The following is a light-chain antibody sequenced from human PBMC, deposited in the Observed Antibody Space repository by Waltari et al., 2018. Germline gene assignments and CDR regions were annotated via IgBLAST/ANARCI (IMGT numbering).Light chain of an antibody. CDR2: DVD. CDR1: SSDGGGYNY. CDR3: CSYAASVHWL. V-gene: IGLV2-11*01. Sequence: QSALTQPRSVSGSPGQSVTISCTGTSSDGGGYNYVSWYQQHPGRAPKPIIYDVDKRPSGVPDRFFGSKSGNTASLTISGLQADDESDFYCCSYAASVHWLFGGGTKVTVL. J-gene: IGLJ3*02.